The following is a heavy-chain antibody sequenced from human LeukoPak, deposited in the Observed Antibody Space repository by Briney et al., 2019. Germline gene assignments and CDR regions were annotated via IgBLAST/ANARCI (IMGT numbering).Heavy chain of an antibody. J-gene: IGHJ4*02. D-gene: IGHD5-18*01. V-gene: IGHV3-7*01. CDR1: GLTFSSSW. CDR2: INPDGNKR. Sequence: GGSLRLSCAVSGLTFSSSWMDWVRQAPGKGLEWVASINPDGNKRYSADSVKGRFTISRDNAENSLYLQMNSLRVEDTAFYYCARDLAYSRLDYWGQGMLVTVSS. CDR3: ARDLAYSRLDY.